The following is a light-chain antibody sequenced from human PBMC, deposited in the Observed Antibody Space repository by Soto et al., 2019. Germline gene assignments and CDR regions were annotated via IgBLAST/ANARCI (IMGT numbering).Light chain of an antibody. Sequence: EIVMTQSPATLSVSPGERATLSCRASQSVSSNLAWYQQKPGQAPRLLISDASNRATGIPARFSGSGSGTDFTLTISSLQSEDFAVYYCQQYNNWPLTFGGGTKVDIK. CDR1: QSVSSN. CDR2: DAS. CDR3: QQYNNWPLT. V-gene: IGKV3D-15*01. J-gene: IGKJ4*01.